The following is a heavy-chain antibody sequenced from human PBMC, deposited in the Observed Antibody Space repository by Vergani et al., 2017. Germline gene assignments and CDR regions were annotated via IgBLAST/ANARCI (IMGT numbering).Heavy chain of an antibody. CDR2: ISYDGSNK. J-gene: IGHJ4*02. CDR3: AKDHMYYDFWSGYYADY. Sequence: QVQLVESGGGVVQPGRSLRLSCAASGFTFSSYGMHWVRQAPGKGLEWVAVISYDGSNKYYADSVKGRFTISRDNSKNTLYLQMNSLRAEDTAVYYCAKDHMYYDFWSGYYADYWGQGTLVTVSS. D-gene: IGHD3-3*01. V-gene: IGHV3-30*18. CDR1: GFTFSSYG.